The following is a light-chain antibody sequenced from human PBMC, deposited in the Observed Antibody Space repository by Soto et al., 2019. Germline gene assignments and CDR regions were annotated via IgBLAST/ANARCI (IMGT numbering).Light chain of an antibody. CDR2: DVS. Sequence: QSALTQPASVSGSPGQSITISCIGTSSDVGGYNYVSWYQQHPGKAPKLMIYDVSNRPSGVCNRFSGSKSGNTASLTISGLQAEDEADYYCSSYTTSSTLVFGGGTKLTVL. CDR1: SSDVGGYNY. V-gene: IGLV2-14*01. CDR3: SSYTTSSTLV. J-gene: IGLJ3*02.